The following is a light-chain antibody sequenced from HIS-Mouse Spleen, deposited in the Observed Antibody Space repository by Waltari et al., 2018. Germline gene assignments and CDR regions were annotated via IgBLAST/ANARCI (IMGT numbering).Light chain of an antibody. CDR3: CSYAGSYPVV. J-gene: IGLJ2*01. CDR1: SSDVGGYYY. CDR2: DVS. V-gene: IGLV2-11*01. Sequence: QSALTQPRSVSGSPGQSVTISCTGTSSDVGGYYYFSWYQQRPGKAPKLMIYDVSKRPSVVPDRFSGSKSGNTASLTISGLQAEDEADYYCCSYAGSYPVVFGGGTKLTVL.